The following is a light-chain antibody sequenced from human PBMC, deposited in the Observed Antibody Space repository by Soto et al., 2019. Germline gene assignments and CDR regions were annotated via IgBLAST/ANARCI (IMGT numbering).Light chain of an antibody. V-gene: IGKV3-20*01. CDR1: QRLTTTY. J-gene: IGKJ1*01. CDR2: DAS. CDR3: QHYGGSPGT. Sequence: EIVLTQSPGTLSLSPGESATVSCTAGQRLTTTYVAWYQQRPGQAPRLLIYDASSRATGIPGRFSGSGSGTDFTLSISRLEPEDFAVYYCQHYGGSPGTFGQGTKVEIK.